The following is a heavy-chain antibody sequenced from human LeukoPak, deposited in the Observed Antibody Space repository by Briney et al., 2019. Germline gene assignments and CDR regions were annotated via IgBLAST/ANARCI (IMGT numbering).Heavy chain of an antibody. V-gene: IGHV4-59*01. CDR2: IYYSGST. CDR3: ARDQDSSGYYLDY. J-gene: IGHJ4*02. CDR1: GGSISSYY. Sequence: SATLSLTCTVSGGSISSYYWSWIRQPPGKGLEWIGYIYYSGSTNYNPSLKSRVTISVDTSKNQFSLKLSSVTAADTAVYYCARDQDSSGYYLDYWGQGTLVTVSS. D-gene: IGHD3-22*01.